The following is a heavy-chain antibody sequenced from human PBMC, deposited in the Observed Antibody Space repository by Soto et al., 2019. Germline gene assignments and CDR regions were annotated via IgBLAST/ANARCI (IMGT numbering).Heavy chain of an antibody. CDR1: GFKISSSS. V-gene: IGHV3-48*02. Sequence: RLSCAAFGFKISSSSMNWVRQAPGRGLEWVAYISDSSSNTLYADSVKGRFTVSRDTAKNSLYLQMSGLRDEDRDVYYCARYYYDSSGYDGMDVWGQGTTVTVSS. J-gene: IGHJ6*02. CDR2: ISDSSSNT. D-gene: IGHD3-22*01. CDR3: ARYYYDSSGYDGMDV.